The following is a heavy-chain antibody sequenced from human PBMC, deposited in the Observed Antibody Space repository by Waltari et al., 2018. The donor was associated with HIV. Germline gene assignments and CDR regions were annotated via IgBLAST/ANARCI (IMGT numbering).Heavy chain of an antibody. CDR3: VRESKLPGEFYPFEY. CDR1: GYIFHDNA. CDR2: ISYDGVNQ. V-gene: IGHV3-30-3*01. Sequence: QVHLVESGGGVVPPGWSLRLSCAASGYIFHDNALHWVRQAPGKGLEWISFISYDGVNQNYADSVKGRFTISRDDSRSRLYLQMNSLRREDTAVYYCVRESKLPGEFYPFEYWGQGTLVTVSS. J-gene: IGHJ4*02. D-gene: IGHD3-10*01.